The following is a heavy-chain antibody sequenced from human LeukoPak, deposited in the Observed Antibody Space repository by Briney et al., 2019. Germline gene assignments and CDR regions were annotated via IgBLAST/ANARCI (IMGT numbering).Heavy chain of an antibody. J-gene: IGHJ5*02. CDR2: IYYSGST. CDR1: GGSISSYY. CDR3: ARIYSSSWFLNWFDP. V-gene: IGHV4-59*08. D-gene: IGHD6-13*01. Sequence: SETLSLTCTVSGGSISSYYWSWIRQPPGKGLEWIGYIYYSGSTYYNPSLKSRVTISVDTSKNQFSLKLNSVTAADTAVYYCARIYSSSWFLNWFDPWGQGTLVTVSS.